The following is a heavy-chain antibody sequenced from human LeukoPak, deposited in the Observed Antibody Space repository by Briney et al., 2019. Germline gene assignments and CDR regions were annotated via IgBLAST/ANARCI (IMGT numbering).Heavy chain of an antibody. J-gene: IGHJ4*02. CDR1: GFIFSSYA. CDR2: ISGSGGNT. CDR3: AKEAYYYDSSSYYSFFDY. Sequence: GGSLRLSCAASGFIFSSYAMNWVRQAPGKGLEWVSAISGSGGNTHYADSAKGRFTISRDNSKNTLYLQMNSLRGEDTAVYYCAKEAYYYDSSSYYSFFDYWGQGTLVTVSS. D-gene: IGHD3-22*01. V-gene: IGHV3-23*01.